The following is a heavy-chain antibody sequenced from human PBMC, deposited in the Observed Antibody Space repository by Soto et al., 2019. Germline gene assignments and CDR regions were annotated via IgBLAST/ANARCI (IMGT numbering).Heavy chain of an antibody. D-gene: IGHD1-26*01. Sequence: QVQLVQSGAEVKKPGSSVTVSCKASGGTFSSYAISWVRQAPGQGLEWMGRIIPFIGTANYAQKFQGRVTVTRDTSTSTVYMELSSLGSGDTAMYYCARSLGETTSLFDYWGQGSLVTVSA. J-gene: IGHJ4*02. CDR3: ARSLGETTSLFDY. CDR2: IIPFIGTA. CDR1: GGTFSSYA. V-gene: IGHV1-69*06.